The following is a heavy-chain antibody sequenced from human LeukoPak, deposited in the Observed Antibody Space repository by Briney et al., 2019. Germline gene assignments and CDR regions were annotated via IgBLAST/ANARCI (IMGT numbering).Heavy chain of an antibody. V-gene: IGHV3-23*01. CDR3: AKDLSQGITMVRGVFTA. CDR2: ISGSGGST. J-gene: IGHJ5*02. D-gene: IGHD3-10*01. CDR1: GFTFSSYA. Sequence: GGSLRLSCAASGFTFSSYAMSWVRQAPGKGLEWVSAISGSGGSTYYADSMKGRFTISRDNSKNTLYLQMNSLRAEDTAVYYCAKDLSQGITMVRGVFTAWGQGTLVTVSS.